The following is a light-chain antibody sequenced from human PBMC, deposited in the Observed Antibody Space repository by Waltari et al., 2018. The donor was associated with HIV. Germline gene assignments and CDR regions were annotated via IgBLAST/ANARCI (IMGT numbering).Light chain of an antibody. CDR3: VAWDDSLSGPV. CDR2: RSN. Sequence: QSVVTQPPSASGTPGQRVTISCSGSSSNIGSNYVYWYQQVPGTAPKVLIYRSNQRPSGVPARFSGSKSGASASLAISGLRSEDEADYYCVAWDDSLSGPVFGGGTKLTVL. V-gene: IGLV1-47*01. J-gene: IGLJ3*02. CDR1: SSNIGSNY.